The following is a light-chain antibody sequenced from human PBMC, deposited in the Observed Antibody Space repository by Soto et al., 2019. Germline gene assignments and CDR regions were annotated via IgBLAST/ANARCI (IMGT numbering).Light chain of an antibody. CDR3: CSYAGSSIHVV. J-gene: IGLJ2*01. Sequence: QSALTQPASVSGSPGQSITISCTGTSSDVGSYNLVSWYQQHPGKAPKLMIYEGSKRPSGVSNRFSGSKSGNTASLTISGLQAEDEADSYCCSYAGSSIHVVFGGGTQLTVL. CDR2: EGS. CDR1: SSDVGSYNL. V-gene: IGLV2-23*01.